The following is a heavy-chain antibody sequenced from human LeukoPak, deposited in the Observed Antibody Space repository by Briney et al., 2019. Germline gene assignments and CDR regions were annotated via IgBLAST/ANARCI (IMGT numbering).Heavy chain of an antibody. CDR1: GFTFSSYA. J-gene: IGHJ4*02. Sequence: QPGGSLRLSCAASGFTFSSYAMTWVRQAPGKGLEWVSSVSVNTINTYYADSVKGRCTISRDNSKNTLYLQMSSLRAEDTAMYYCATLEAAASTDWGQGTLVTVSS. CDR2: VSVNTINT. V-gene: IGHV3-23*01. CDR3: ATLEAAASTD. D-gene: IGHD6-13*01.